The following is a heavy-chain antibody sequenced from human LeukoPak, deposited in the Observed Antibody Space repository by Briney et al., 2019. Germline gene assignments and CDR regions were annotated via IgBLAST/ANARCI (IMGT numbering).Heavy chain of an antibody. D-gene: IGHD2-15*01. J-gene: IGHJ6*03. Sequence: ASVKVSCKASGYTFTNYYIHWVRQAPGQGLEWMGIINPNGGSTTYTQRLQGRVTMTRDASTTTASMELSSLRPEDTAVYYCARQPDSRIYMDVWGKGTTVTVSS. CDR1: GYTFTNYY. V-gene: IGHV1-46*04. CDR3: ARQPDSRIYMDV. CDR2: INPNGGST.